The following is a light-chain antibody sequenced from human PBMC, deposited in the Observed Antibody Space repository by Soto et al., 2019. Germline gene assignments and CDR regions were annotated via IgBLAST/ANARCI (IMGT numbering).Light chain of an antibody. V-gene: IGKV3-11*01. CDR2: DAS. CDR1: QSVSSY. J-gene: IGKJ4*01. Sequence: EIVLTQSPATLSLSPGERATLSCRASQSVSSYLAWYQQRPGQAPRLLIYDASNRATGIPARFSGSGSGTDFTLTISSLEPEAFAVYYCQQRKSWPLTFGGGTKVEI. CDR3: QQRKSWPLT.